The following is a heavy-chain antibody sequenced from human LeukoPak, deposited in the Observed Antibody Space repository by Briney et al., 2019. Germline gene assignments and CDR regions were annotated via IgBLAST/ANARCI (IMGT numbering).Heavy chain of an antibody. D-gene: IGHD4-23*01. CDR2: IKQDGSEK. V-gene: IGHV3-7*01. CDR3: ASDSAGNDY. CDR1: GFTFSTYW. J-gene: IGHJ4*02. Sequence: GGSLRLSCEASGFTFSTYWMSWVRQAPGKGLEWVANIKQDGSEKYYMDPVKGRFTISRDNATNSLYLQMNSLRAEDTAMYYCASDSAGNDYWGQGTLVTVSS.